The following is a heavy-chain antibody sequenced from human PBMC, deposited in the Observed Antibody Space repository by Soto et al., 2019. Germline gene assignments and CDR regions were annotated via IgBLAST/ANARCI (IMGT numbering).Heavy chain of an antibody. CDR1: GFSFSSYP. CDR2: ISGSGTNT. Sequence: PGGSLRLSCVASGFSFSSYPMTWVRQAPGKGLEWVSVISGSGTNTYYAESVKGRFTISRDSSQNTLYLQMNSLRAEDTAVYYCAKEKPTTTCFDSWGQGTLVTDSS. J-gene: IGHJ4*02. V-gene: IGHV3-23*01. CDR3: AKEKPTTTCFDS. D-gene: IGHD1-1*01.